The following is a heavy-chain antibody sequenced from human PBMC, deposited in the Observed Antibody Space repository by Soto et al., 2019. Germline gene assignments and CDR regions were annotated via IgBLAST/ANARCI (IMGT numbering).Heavy chain of an antibody. CDR2: ISSSSSYI. CDR3: ARVSTNCSSTSCYYYYYMDV. J-gene: IGHJ6*03. CDR1: EFTFSSYS. V-gene: IGHV3-21*01. D-gene: IGHD2-2*01. Sequence: GGSLRLSCAASEFTFSSYSMNWVRQAPGKGLEWVSSISSSSSYIYYADSVKGRFTISRDNAKNSLYLQMNSLRAEDTAVYYCARVSTNCSSTSCYYYYYMDVWGKGTTVTVSS.